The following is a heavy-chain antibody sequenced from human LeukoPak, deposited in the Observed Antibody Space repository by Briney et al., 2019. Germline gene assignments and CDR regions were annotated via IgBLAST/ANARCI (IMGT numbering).Heavy chain of an antibody. CDR2: INPNSGGT. Sequence: GASVKVSCKASGYTFTGYYMHWVRQAPGQGLEWMGWINPNSGGTNYAQKFQGRVTMTRDTSISTAYMELSRLRSDDTAVYYCARYYYDSSALFDIWGQGTMVTVSS. CDR3: ARYYYDSSALFDI. D-gene: IGHD3-22*01. J-gene: IGHJ3*02. CDR1: GYTFTGYY. V-gene: IGHV1-2*02.